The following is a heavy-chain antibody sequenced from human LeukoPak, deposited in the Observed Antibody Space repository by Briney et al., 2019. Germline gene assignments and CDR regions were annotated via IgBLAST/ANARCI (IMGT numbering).Heavy chain of an antibody. V-gene: IGHV4-4*07. CDR3: ARGRPTNLNGIY. Sequence: PSETLSLTCTVAGDSISSYDKSWIRQPTAKERDKLGRIYISGNTYYTSSLKSRVTMSVDTSKNQLSLKLTSVSAADTAVYYCARGRPTNLNGIYWGQGTLVTVSS. CDR1: GDSISSYD. J-gene: IGHJ4*02. CDR2: IYISGNT. D-gene: IGHD1-1*01.